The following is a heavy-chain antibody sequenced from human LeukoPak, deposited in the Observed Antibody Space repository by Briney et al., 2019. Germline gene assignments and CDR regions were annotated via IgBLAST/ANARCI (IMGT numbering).Heavy chain of an antibody. CDR2: ISGSGDTT. J-gene: IGHJ5*02. Sequence: PGGSLRLSCAASGFTVSSNYMSWVRQAPGKGLEWVSVISGSGDTTYYADSVKGRFTISRDNSKKTLYLQMNSLRADDTAVYYCAKGRYFDWMNWFDPWGQGTLVTVSS. V-gene: IGHV3-23*01. CDR3: AKGRYFDWMNWFDP. D-gene: IGHD3-9*01. CDR1: GFTVSSNY.